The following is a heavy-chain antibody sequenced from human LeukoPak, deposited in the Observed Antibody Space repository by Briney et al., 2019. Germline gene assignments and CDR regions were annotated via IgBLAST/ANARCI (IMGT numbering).Heavy chain of an antibody. Sequence: GGSLRLSRAASGFTFSSYWMHWVRQAPGKGLVWASRINSDGSSTSYADSVKGRFTISRDNAKNTLYLQMNSLRAEDTAVYYCARVYEVLWFGGPDGMDVWGQGTTVTVSS. CDR2: INSDGSST. CDR1: GFTFSSYW. CDR3: ARVYEVLWFGGPDGMDV. D-gene: IGHD3-10*01. V-gene: IGHV3-74*01. J-gene: IGHJ6*02.